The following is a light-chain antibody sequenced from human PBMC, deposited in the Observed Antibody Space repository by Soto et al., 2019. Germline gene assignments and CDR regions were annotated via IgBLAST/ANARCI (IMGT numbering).Light chain of an antibody. J-gene: IGKJ4*01. V-gene: IGKV3-11*01. CDR1: QSVSSS. CDR3: QQRNNPLT. CDR2: DAS. Sequence: EIVLTQSPATLSLSPGERATLSCRASQSVSSSLAWYQQKPGQAPRLLIYDASNRATGIPARFSGSGSGTDFTLTIIRLEPEDFAVYYWQQRNNPLTFGGGTKVEIK.